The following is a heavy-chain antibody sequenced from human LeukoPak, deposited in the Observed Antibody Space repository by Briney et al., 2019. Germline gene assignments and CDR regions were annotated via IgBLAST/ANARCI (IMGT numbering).Heavy chain of an antibody. CDR1: GFTFDDYA. CDR3: AKGDSSGLRAYYYYGIDV. Sequence: GGSLRLSCAASGFTFDDYAMHWVRLAPGKGLEWVSLISLDGDTTYYADSVKGRFTISRDNSKDSLYLQMNSLRAEDTALYYCAKGDSSGLRAYYYYGIDVWGQGTTVTVSS. J-gene: IGHJ6*02. D-gene: IGHD6-19*01. V-gene: IGHV3-43D*03. CDR2: ISLDGDTT.